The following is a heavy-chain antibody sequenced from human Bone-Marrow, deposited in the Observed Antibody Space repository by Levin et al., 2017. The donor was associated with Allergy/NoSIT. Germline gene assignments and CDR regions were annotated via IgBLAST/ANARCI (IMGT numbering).Heavy chain of an antibody. CDR3: TAHYLL. V-gene: IGHV3-15*01. CDR1: GFTFSKAG. J-gene: IGHJ4*02. CDR2: IKSQSDGGTT. Sequence: GESLKISCAASGFTFSKAGMSWVRQAPGKGLEWIGRIKSQSDGGTTDYAAPVKGRFSISRDDSKDMLYLHMNNVTTEDTAVYYCTAHYLLWGQGTLVTASS. D-gene: IGHD1-26*01.